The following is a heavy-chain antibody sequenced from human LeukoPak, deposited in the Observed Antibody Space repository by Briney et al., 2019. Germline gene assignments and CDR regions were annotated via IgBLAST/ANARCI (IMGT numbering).Heavy chain of an antibody. Sequence: GGSLRLSCTASGFNFRDFDMSWFRQAPGKGLEWEGLIRRTTYGGSTDYVASVRGRFTISRDDATGIAYLQMNSLKVDDTAVYYCSNRQWRTYYGNWFDPWGQGTLVTVSS. CDR1: GFNFRDFD. D-gene: IGHD6-19*01. CDR2: IRRTTYGGST. J-gene: IGHJ5*02. V-gene: IGHV3-49*03. CDR3: SNRQWRTYYGNWFDP.